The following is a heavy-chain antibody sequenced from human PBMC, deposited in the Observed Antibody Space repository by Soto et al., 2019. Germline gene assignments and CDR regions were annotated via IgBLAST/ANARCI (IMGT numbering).Heavy chain of an antibody. V-gene: IGHV3-23*01. Sequence: WSLRLSCAASVFTFTNVAMTWVRQAPGKGLEWVSTITDSGGSTDYADSVKGRFTISRDNSKSTLYLQMNNLRADDTAVYYCAKLYWNPRYFDYWGQGARVTVSS. CDR3: AKLYWNPRYFDY. D-gene: IGHD1-1*01. J-gene: IGHJ4*02. CDR1: VFTFTNVA. CDR2: ITDSGGST.